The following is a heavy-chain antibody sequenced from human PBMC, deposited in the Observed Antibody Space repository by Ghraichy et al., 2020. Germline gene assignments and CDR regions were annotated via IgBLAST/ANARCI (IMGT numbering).Heavy chain of an antibody. D-gene: IGHD6-6*01. CDR3: AKGSDRYSSSSGFDY. Sequence: VSASSGSGGSTYYADSVKARFTISRDKSKTTMYLKMNSLRAEYTAVYYCAKGSDRYSSSSGFDYWG. CDR2: SSGSGGST. J-gene: IGHJ4*01. V-gene: IGHV3-23*01.